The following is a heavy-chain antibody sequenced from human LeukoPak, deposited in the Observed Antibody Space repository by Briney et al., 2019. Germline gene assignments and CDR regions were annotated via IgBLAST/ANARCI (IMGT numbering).Heavy chain of an antibody. D-gene: IGHD1-26*01. CDR1: GFTFTSSA. Sequence: SVKVSCKASGFTFTSSAMQWVRQARGQRLEWIGWIVVGSGNTNYAQKFQERVTITRDMSTSTAYMELSSLRSEDTAVYYCSRGRRILVGDTNAGDFFDYWGQGTLVTVSS. V-gene: IGHV1-58*02. J-gene: IGHJ4*02. CDR3: SRGRRILVGDTNAGDFFDY. CDR2: IVVGSGNT.